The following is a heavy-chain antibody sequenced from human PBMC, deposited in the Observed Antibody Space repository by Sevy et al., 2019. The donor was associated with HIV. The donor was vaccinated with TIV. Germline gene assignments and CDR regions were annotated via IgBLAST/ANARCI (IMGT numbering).Heavy chain of an antibody. Sequence: GGSLRLSCAASGFTFNFFSMHWVRQAPGKGLEWVATISFDGSNEHYADSVKGRFTISRDNSNNSLFLQRNSLRADDSAVYYCALERLTSAVAEYFHNWGQGTLITVSS. D-gene: IGHD1-1*01. J-gene: IGHJ1*01. V-gene: IGHV3-30-3*01. CDR3: ALERLTSAVAEYFHN. CDR1: GFTFNFFS. CDR2: ISFDGSNE.